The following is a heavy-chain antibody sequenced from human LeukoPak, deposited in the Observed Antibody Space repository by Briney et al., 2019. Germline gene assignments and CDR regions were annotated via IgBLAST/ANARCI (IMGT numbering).Heavy chain of an antibody. CDR1: GYTFTSYG. J-gene: IGHJ3*02. Sequence: GASVKVSCKASGYTFTSYGISWVRQAPGQGLEWMGWISAYNSNTNFAQKLQGRVTMTTDTSTSTAYMELRRLRSDDTAVYYCATDLRYYDFLTGYPSPNAFDIWGQGTMVTVSS. V-gene: IGHV1-18*01. CDR2: ISAYNSNT. D-gene: IGHD3-9*01. CDR3: ATDLRYYDFLTGYPSPNAFDI.